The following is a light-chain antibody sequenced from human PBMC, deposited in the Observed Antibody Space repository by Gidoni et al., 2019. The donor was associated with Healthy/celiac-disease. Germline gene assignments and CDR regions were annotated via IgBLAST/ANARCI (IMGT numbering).Light chain of an antibody. CDR2: RNN. J-gene: IGLJ7*01. CDR1: SSNIGSNY. V-gene: IGLV1-47*01. CDR3: AAWDDSLSGFAV. Sequence: QSVLTQPPSASGTPGQRVTIPCSGSSSNIGSNYVYWYQQPPGTAPKLLIYRNNQRPSGVPDRFSGSKSGTSASLAISGLRSEDEADYYCAAWDDSLSGFAVFGGGTQLTVL.